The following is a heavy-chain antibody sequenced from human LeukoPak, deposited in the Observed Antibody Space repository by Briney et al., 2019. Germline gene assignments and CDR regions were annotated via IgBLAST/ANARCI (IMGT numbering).Heavy chain of an antibody. CDR1: GLDFATYW. Sequence: AGSLTLSCAASGLDFATYWMLWVRQAPGKGRVWVAQINSDGSGATYGDSAKGRFSIYGQNPKNTLFLYMSGLRAEDMAVYYCARETSKAPGIDYGGEGTLDGVSS. CDR2: INSDGSGA. CDR3: ARETSKAPGIDY. J-gene: IGHJ4*02. D-gene: IGHD1-26*01. V-gene: IGHV3-74*01.